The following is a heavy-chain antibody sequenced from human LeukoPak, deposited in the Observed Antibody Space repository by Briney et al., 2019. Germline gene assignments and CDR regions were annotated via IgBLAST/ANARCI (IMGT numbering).Heavy chain of an antibody. CDR1: GGTFSSYA. J-gene: IGHJ4*02. D-gene: IGHD2-21*02. Sequence: SVKVSCKASGGTFSSYAISWVRQAPGQGLEWMGGIIPIFGTANYAQKFQGRVTITTDESTRTAYMELSSLRSEETAVYYCARERAYCGGDCFYDYWGQGTLVTVSS. CDR3: ARERAYCGGDCFYDY. CDR2: IIPIFGTA. V-gene: IGHV1-69*05.